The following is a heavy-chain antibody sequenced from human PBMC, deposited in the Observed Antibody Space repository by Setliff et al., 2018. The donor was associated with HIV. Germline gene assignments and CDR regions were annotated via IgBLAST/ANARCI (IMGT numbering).Heavy chain of an antibody. V-gene: IGHV1-2*02. CDR2: INPNSGGT. J-gene: IGHJ3*02. CDR3: ARGQSQGYAYSGSYGAFDI. Sequence: GASVKVSCKASGYTFTGYYMHWVRQAPGQGLEWMGWINPNSGGTNYAQKFQGRVTMTRDTSISTAYMELSRLRSDDTAVYYCARGQSQGYAYSGSYGAFDIWGQGTMVTVSS. CDR1: GYTFTGYY. D-gene: IGHD1-26*01.